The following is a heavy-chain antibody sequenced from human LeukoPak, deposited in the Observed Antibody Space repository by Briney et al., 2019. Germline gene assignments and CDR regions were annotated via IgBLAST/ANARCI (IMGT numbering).Heavy chain of an antibody. CDR1: GGSISSSSYY. CDR2: IYYSGST. J-gene: IGHJ6*03. V-gene: IGHV4-39*07. CDR3: KLEPKYYYYYYMDV. Sequence: SETLSLTCTVSGGSISSSSYYWGWIRQPPGKGLEWIGSIYYSGSTYYNPSLKSRVTISVDTSKNQFSLKLSSVTATDTAVYYCKLEPKYYYYYYMDVWGKGTTVTVSS. D-gene: IGHD1-1*01.